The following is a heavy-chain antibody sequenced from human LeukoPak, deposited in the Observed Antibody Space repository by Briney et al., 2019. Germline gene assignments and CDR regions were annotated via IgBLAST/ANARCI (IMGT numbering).Heavy chain of an antibody. CDR2: IYYRGTP. CDR3: AAESERWLLRS. J-gene: IGHJ4*02. CDR1: GGSISSYY. Sequence: KPSETLSLTCTVSGGSISSYYWGWIRQPPGGGLEWVGQIYYRGTPNYNPSLKSRVTISIDTSKNQFSLKLNSVTAADTAVYYCAAESERWLLRSWGQGTLVIVSS. D-gene: IGHD6-19*01. V-gene: IGHV4-59*03.